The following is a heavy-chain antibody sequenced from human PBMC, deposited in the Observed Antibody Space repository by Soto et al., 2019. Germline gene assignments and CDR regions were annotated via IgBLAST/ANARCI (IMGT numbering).Heavy chain of an antibody. CDR2: INAGNGNA. D-gene: IGHD3-9*01. CDR3: AIRRYFGEVMGFDA. Sequence: ASVKVSCKASGYTFTNYALHWVRKAPGQRLEWMGWINAGNGNAKYSQKFQGRVTITRDTSASTDYMELSSMRSEDTAVYSCAIRRYFGEVMGFDAWGQGTLVTVSS. V-gene: IGHV1-3*01. J-gene: IGHJ5*02. CDR1: GYTFTNYA.